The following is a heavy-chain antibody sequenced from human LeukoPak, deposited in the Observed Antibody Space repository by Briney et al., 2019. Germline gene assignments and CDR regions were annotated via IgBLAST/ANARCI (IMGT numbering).Heavy chain of an antibody. J-gene: IGHJ4*02. CDR2: INHSGST. V-gene: IGHV4-34*01. D-gene: IGHD2-15*01. CDR1: GGSFSGYF. CDR3: ARVRCGGSCHFDY. Sequence: SETLSLTCAVYGGSFSGYFWSWIRQPPGKGLEWIREINHSGSTNYNPSLKSRVTISVDTSKNQFSLKLSSVTAADTAVYYCARVRCGGSCHFDYWGQGTLVTVSS.